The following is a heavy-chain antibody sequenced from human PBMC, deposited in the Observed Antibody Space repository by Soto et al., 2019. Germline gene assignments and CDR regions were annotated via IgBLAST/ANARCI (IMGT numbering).Heavy chain of an antibody. CDR3: AREGLQRLADV. V-gene: IGHV4-34*01. Sequence: SETLSLTCAVYGGSFSGYYWSWIRQPPGKGLEWIGEINHSGSTNYNPSLKGRVTISVDTSKNQFSLKLGSVTAAETAVYYCAREGLQRLADVWGQGTTVTVSS. CDR2: INHSGST. J-gene: IGHJ6*02. CDR1: GGSFSGYY. D-gene: IGHD4-4*01.